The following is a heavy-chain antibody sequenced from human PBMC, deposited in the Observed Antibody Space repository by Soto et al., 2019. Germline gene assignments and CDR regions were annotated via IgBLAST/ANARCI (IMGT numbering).Heavy chain of an antibody. Sequence: GGSLRLSCAASGFTFSNAWMSWVRQAPGKGLEWVGRIKSKTDGGTTDYAAPVKVRFTISRDDSKNTLYLQMNSLKTEDTALYYCTTGEGSGLYLVYWGLGTLVTDSS. CDR2: IKSKTDGGTT. D-gene: IGHD6-19*01. CDR1: GFTFSNAW. CDR3: TTGEGSGLYLVY. V-gene: IGHV3-15*01. J-gene: IGHJ4*02.